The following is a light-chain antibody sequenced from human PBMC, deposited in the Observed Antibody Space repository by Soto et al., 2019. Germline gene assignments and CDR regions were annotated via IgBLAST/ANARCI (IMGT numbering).Light chain of an antibody. V-gene: IGLV1-47*01. Sequence: QSVLTQPPSASGTPGQRVTISCSGSSSNIGSNYVYWYHQLPGTAPKLLIYRNNQRPSGVPDRFSGSKSGTSASLAISGLRSEDEADYYCEAWDDSLSGVVFGGGTKLTVL. CDR1: SSNIGSNY. CDR2: RNN. CDR3: EAWDDSLSGVV. J-gene: IGLJ2*01.